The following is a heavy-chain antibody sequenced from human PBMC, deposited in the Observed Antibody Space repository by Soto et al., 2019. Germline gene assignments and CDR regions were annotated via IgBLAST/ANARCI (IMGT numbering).Heavy chain of an antibody. CDR2: INHSGST. V-gene: IGHV4-34*01. Sequence: QVQLQQWGAGLLKPSETLSLTCAVYGGSFSGYYWSWIRQPPGKGLEWIVEINHSGSTNYNPSLKSRVTISVDTSKNQFSLKLSSVTAADTAVYYCARGLRVRGVIITSGVWFDPWGQGTLVTVSS. CDR1: GGSFSGYY. CDR3: ARGLRVRGVIITSGVWFDP. J-gene: IGHJ5*02. D-gene: IGHD3-10*01.